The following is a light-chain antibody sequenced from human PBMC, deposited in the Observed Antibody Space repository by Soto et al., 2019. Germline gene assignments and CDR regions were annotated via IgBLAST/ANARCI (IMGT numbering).Light chain of an antibody. CDR3: QHYGSSPWT. CDR2: VAS. CDR1: QSVGGSY. V-gene: IGKV3-20*01. Sequence: EIVLTQSPGTLSLSPGGRATLSCRASQSVGGSYLAWFQQKPGQAPRLLIYVASTRATGVPDRFSGSGSATDFSLTINRLEPEDFAVYYCQHYGSSPWTFGQGTKVEIK. J-gene: IGKJ1*01.